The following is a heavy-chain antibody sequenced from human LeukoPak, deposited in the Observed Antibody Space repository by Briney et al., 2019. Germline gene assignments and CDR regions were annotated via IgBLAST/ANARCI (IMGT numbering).Heavy chain of an antibody. D-gene: IGHD3-10*01. J-gene: IGHJ4*02. V-gene: IGHV3-30*18. CDR2: ISSDGSNA. Sequence: GGSLRLSCAASGFTFSSYGMHCVRQAPGKGREWVAVISSDGSNAYYADSLKGGFTTSRENSKTPLFVQMTSLRAEDTAVYYCAKDLSGRKGPFDYWGQGTLVTVSS. CDR3: AKDLSGRKGPFDY. CDR1: GFTFSSYG.